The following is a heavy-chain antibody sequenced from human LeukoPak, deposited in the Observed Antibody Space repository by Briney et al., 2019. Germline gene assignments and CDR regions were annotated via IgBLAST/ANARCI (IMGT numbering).Heavy chain of an antibody. J-gene: IGHJ4*02. CDR3: ARGVVAATFDY. CDR2: INHSGST. CDR1: GGSFSGYY. Sequence: SETLSLTCAAYGGSFSGYYWSWIRQPPGKGLEWIGEINHSGSTNYNPSLKSRVTISVDTSKNQFSLKLSSVTAADTAVYYCARGVVAATFDYWGQGTLVTVSS. D-gene: IGHD2-15*01. V-gene: IGHV4-34*01.